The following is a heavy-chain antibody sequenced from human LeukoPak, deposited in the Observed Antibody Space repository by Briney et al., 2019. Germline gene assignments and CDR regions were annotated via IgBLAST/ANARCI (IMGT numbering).Heavy chain of an antibody. D-gene: IGHD3-3*01. CDR2: INPSGGST. CDR3: ARDRGGGYYPLKKYIGFDP. Sequence: ASVKVSCNASGYTFTRYYMHWVRHAPGQGLEWMGIINPSGGSTSYAQKLQGRVTMTRDMSTSTVYMELSSLRSEDTDVYYCARDRGGGYYPLKKYIGFDPWGQGTLVTVSS. J-gene: IGHJ5*02. V-gene: IGHV1-46*04. CDR1: GYTFTRYY.